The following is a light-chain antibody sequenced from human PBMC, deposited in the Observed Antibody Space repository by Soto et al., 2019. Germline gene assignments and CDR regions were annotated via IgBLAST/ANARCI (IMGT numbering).Light chain of an antibody. CDR2: LAS. V-gene: IGKV3-20*01. J-gene: IGKJ1*01. CDR1: QSIPSNY. Sequence: EIVLTQSPDTLSLSPGDRVTLSCRASQSIPSNYLAWYQQKPGQAPRLLIYLASNRAAGIPDRFSGSGSGADLTLTITRLEPEDFAVYHCQQYGSSPWTFGQGTKVDFK. CDR3: QQYGSSPWT.